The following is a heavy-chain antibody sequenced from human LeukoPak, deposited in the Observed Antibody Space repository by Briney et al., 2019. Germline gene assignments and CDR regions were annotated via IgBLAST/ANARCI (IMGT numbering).Heavy chain of an antibody. J-gene: IGHJ4*02. CDR2: IWYDGSNK. CDR3: ARDGYYYGSGTWLVDY. CDR1: GIPFSSYG. D-gene: IGHD3-10*01. V-gene: IGHV3-33*01. Sequence: GGSLRLSCAAPGIPFSSYGMHWVRQTPGKGLEWVAGIWYDGSNKYYADSVNGRFTISRYNCKNTLYLQMNSLRAEDTAVYYCARDGYYYGSGTWLVDYWGQGTLVTVSS.